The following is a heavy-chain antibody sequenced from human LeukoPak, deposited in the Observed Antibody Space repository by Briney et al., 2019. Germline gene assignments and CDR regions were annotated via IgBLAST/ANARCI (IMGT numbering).Heavy chain of an antibody. Sequence: SETLSLTCTVSGGSISSYYWSWIRQPPGKGLEWIGYIYYSGSTNYNPSLKSRVTISVGTSKNQFSLKLSSVTAADTAVYYCASANRGYSYWFDPWGQGTLVTVSS. J-gene: IGHJ5*02. D-gene: IGHD5-18*01. CDR3: ASANRGYSYWFDP. CDR2: IYYSGST. V-gene: IGHV4-59*12. CDR1: GGSISSYY.